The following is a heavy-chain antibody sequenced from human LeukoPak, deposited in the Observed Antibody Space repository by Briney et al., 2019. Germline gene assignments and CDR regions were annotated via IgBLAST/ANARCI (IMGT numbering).Heavy chain of an antibody. CDR2: INHSGST. J-gene: IGHJ5*02. CDR3: ARGRYCSSTSCYFRFDP. D-gene: IGHD2-2*01. CDR1: GGSFSGYY. V-gene: IGHV4-34*01. Sequence: SETLSLTCAVYGGSFSGYYWSWIRQPPGKGLEWIGEINHSGSTNCNPSLKSRVTISVDTSKNQFSLKLSSVTAADTAVYYCARGRYCSSTSCYFRFDPWGQGTLVTVSS.